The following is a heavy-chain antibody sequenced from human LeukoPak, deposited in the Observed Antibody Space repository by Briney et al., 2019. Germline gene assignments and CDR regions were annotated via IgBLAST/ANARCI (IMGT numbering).Heavy chain of an antibody. Sequence: GGSLRLSCAASGFTFSSYAMSWVRQAPGKGLEWVAVISYDGSNKYYADSVKGRFTISRDNSKNTLYLQMNSLRAEDTAVYYCAREEIAVAGHYYYGMDVWGQGTTVTVSS. J-gene: IGHJ6*02. CDR2: ISYDGSNK. CDR1: GFTFSSYA. D-gene: IGHD6-19*01. V-gene: IGHV3-30-3*01. CDR3: AREEIAVAGHYYYGMDV.